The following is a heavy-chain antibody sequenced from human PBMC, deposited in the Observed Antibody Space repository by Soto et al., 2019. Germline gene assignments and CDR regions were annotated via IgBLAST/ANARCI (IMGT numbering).Heavy chain of an antibody. V-gene: IGHV4-59*01. J-gene: IGHJ6*02. CDR1: GGSISSYY. D-gene: IGHD3-3*01. Sequence: SETLSLTCTVSGGSISSYYWSWIRQPPGKGLEWIGYIYYSGSTNYNPSLKSRVTISVDTSKNQFSLKLSSVTAADTAVYYCARGTSDRITIFGVVIIRDHAMDVWGPGTTVTVSS. CDR3: ARGTSDRITIFGVVIIRDHAMDV. CDR2: IYYSGST.